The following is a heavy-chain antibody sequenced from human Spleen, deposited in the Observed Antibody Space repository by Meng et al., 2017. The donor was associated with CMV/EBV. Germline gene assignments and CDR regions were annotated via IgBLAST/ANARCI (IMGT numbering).Heavy chain of an antibody. CDR2: MSYDGSNK. V-gene: IGHV3-30*04. Sequence: LSLTCAASGFTFSSYAMYWVRQAPGKGLEWVAVMSYDGSNKHYADSVKGRFTISRDNSKNTLYLQMNSLRAEDTAVYYCARDVVVLLRVYGMDVWGQGTTVTVSS. CDR3: ARDVVVLLRVYGMDV. CDR1: GFTFSSYA. J-gene: IGHJ6*02. D-gene: IGHD2-21*01.